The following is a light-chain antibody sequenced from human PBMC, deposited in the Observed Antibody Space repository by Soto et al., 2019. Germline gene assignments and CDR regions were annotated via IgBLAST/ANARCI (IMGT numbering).Light chain of an antibody. CDR3: QQYNSYPS. Sequence: DIQMTQSPSTLSASVGDRVTITCRASQSISSWLAGYQQKPGKAPKLLIFNASSLESGVPSRFSGSGSGTDFTLTISSLQPDDFATYYCQQYNSYPSFGGGTKVEIK. J-gene: IGKJ4*01. V-gene: IGKV1-5*03. CDR2: NAS. CDR1: QSISSW.